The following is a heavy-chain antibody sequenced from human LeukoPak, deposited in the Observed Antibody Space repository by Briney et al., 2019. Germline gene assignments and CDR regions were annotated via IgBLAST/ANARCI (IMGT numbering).Heavy chain of an antibody. CDR1: GLTFYDYA. D-gene: IGHD3-10*01. Sequence: GGSLRLSCAASGLTFYDYAMHWVRQAPGKGLEWVSGITWNSGSIAYADSVKGRFTISRDNAKNSLYLQMNTLRSEATALYYCAAGAGITRYWGQGTLVTVYS. V-gene: IGHV3-9*01. CDR2: ITWNSGSI. J-gene: IGHJ4*02. CDR3: AAGAGITRY.